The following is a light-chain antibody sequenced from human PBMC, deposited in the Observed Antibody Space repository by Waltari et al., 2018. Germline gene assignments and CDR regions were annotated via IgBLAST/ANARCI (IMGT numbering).Light chain of an antibody. J-gene: IGKJ2*01. Sequence: DMQMIQSPSSLSASVGDRITITCRARQNITNYLNWYQQKPGKAPKLLIYAAINLQSGVPARFRGSGSGTDFSLTISSLQPEDSATYCCQQSYSTSLFGQGTKLEIK. CDR2: AAI. CDR1: QNITNY. V-gene: IGKV1-39*01. CDR3: QQSYSTSL.